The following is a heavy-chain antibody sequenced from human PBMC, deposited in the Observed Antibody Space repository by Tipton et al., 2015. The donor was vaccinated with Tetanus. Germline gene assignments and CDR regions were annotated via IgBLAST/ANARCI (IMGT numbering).Heavy chain of an antibody. CDR3: VRGLPRYGSGLYRDY. Sequence: LRLSCAVYGGSFSGYYWSWIRQPPGKGLEWIGEINHSGSTNYNPSLKSRVTISVDTSKNHFSRKLSSVTAADTAVYYCVRGLPRYGSGLYRDYWGQGTLVTVSS. D-gene: IGHD3-10*01. CDR1: GGSFSGYY. J-gene: IGHJ4*02. V-gene: IGHV4-34*01. CDR2: INHSGST.